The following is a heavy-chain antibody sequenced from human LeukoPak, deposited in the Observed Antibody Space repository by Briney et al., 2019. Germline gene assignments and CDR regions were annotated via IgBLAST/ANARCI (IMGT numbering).Heavy chain of an antibody. Sequence: PSETLSLTCTVSGGSISSYYWSWIRQPPGKGLEWIGYIYSSGSTNYNPSLKSRVTMSVDASKNQFSLKLSSVTAADTAVYYCARHFGVRTVTGPFDYWGQGTLVTVSS. CDR2: IYSSGST. CDR1: GGSISSYY. J-gene: IGHJ4*02. CDR3: ARHFGVRTVTGPFDY. V-gene: IGHV4-59*08. D-gene: IGHD4-17*01.